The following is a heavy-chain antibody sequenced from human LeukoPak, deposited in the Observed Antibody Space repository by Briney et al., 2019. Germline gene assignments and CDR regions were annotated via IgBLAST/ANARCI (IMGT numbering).Heavy chain of an antibody. J-gene: IGHJ4*02. CDR3: ARDDYCSGGHCYHY. CDR2: INQDGSEK. CDR1: GFSFSSNW. Sequence: GGSLRLSCAASGFSFSSNWMSWFRQPPGKGLEWVANINQDGSEKYHVDSVKGRFTISRDNAKNSLYLQMNSLRVEDTAVYYCARDDYCSGGHCYHYWGQGTLVTVSS. V-gene: IGHV3-7*01. D-gene: IGHD2-15*01.